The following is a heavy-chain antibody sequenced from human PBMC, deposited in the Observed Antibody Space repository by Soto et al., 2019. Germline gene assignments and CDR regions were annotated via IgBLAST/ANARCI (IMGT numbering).Heavy chain of an antibody. D-gene: IGHD3-3*01. CDR2: ISSSSSYI. V-gene: IGHV3-21*01. CDR3: ARDRTTIFGVVTALDY. CDR1: GFTFSSYS. Sequence: GGSLRLSCAASGFTFSSYSMNWVRQAPGKGLEWVSSISSSSSYIYYADSVKGRFTISRDNAKNSLYLQMNSLRAEDTAVYYCARDRTTIFGVVTALDYWGQGTLVTVSS. J-gene: IGHJ4*02.